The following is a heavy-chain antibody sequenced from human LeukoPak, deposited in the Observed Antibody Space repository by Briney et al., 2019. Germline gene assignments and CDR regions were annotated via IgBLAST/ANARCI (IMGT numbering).Heavy chain of an antibody. CDR2: ISSSSSYI. D-gene: IGHD2-21*02. J-gene: IGHJ4*02. CDR1: GFTFSSYS. V-gene: IGHV3-21*01. CDR3: ARVVVTATVDY. Sequence: GSLRLSCAASGFTFSSYSMNWVRQAPGKGLEWVSSISSSSSYIYYADSVKGRFTISRDNAKNSLYLQMNSLRAEDTAVYYCARVVVTATVDYWGQGTLVTVSS.